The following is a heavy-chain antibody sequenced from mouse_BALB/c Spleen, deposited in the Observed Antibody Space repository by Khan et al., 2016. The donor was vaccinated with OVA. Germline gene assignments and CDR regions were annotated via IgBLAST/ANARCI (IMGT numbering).Heavy chain of an antibody. Sequence: QVQLKESGPGLVAPSQSLSITCTVSGFSLTTYGVHWVRQPPGKGLEWLGVIWAGGSTNYNSALMSRLNISKDNSKSQVFLKMNSLQTDDTARYYCSRAYYYGAWFAYWGQGTLVTVSA. D-gene: IGHD1-1*01. V-gene: IGHV2-9*02. CDR2: IWAGGST. CDR1: GFSLTTYG. J-gene: IGHJ3*01. CDR3: SRAYYYGAWFAY.